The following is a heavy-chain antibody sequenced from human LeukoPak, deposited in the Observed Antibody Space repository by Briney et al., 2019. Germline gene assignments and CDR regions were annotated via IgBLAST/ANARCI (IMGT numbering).Heavy chain of an antibody. CDR1: GFTFSSYE. CDR2: IGSSGSTT. V-gene: IGHV3-48*03. J-gene: IGHJ4*02. Sequence: PGGSLRLSCAASGFTFSSYEMNWVRQAPGKGLEWLSYIGSSGSTTYYADFVKGRFTISRDNAKNSLYLQMNSLRAEDTAVYYCARAEWELRYWGQGTLVTVSS. D-gene: IGHD1-26*01. CDR3: ARAEWELRY.